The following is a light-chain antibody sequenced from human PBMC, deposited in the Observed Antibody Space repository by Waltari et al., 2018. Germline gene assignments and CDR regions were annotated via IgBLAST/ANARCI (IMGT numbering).Light chain of an antibody. Sequence: DIVMTQFPLSLPVTPGAPASTSCRSSQSLRHSNGYNYLDWYLQRPGQSPQLLIFLGSHRAAGVSDRFSGSGSGTDFTLKISTVEAEDVGVYYCMQALQFPSTFGQGTKLEI. V-gene: IGKV2-28*01. CDR2: LGS. CDR3: MQALQFPST. CDR1: QSLRHSNGYNY. J-gene: IGKJ2*02.